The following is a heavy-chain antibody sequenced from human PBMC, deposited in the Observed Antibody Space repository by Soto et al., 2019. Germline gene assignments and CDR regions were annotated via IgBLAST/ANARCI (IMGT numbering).Heavy chain of an antibody. CDR1: GGTFSSYA. V-gene: IGHV1-69*12. CDR2: IIPTFGTA. J-gene: IGHJ6*02. CDR3: AGGRVRGSGMAV. Sequence: QVQLVQSGAEVKKPGSSVKVSCKASGGTFSSYAISWVRQAPGQGLEWMGGIIPTFGTANYAQKFQGRVTSAADEATSTPDIELSRLGSADRAVYYCAGGRVRGSGMAVWGRGTTVTVSS. D-gene: IGHD3-10*01.